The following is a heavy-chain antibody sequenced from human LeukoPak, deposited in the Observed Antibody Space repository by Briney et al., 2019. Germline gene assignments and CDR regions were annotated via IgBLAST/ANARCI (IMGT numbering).Heavy chain of an antibody. V-gene: IGHV3-7*01. CDR2: IKQDGSEK. Sequence: GGSLRLSCAASGFTFSSYWMSWVRQAPGKGLEWVANIKQDGSEKYYVDSVKGRFTIPRDNAKNSLYLQMNSLRAEDTAVYYCARFGYSSGWYTGDYFDYWGQGTLVTVSS. CDR3: ARFGYSSGWYTGDYFDY. J-gene: IGHJ4*02. CDR1: GFTFSSYW. D-gene: IGHD6-19*01.